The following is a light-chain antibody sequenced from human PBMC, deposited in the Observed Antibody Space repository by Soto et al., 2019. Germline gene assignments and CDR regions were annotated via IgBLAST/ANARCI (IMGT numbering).Light chain of an antibody. J-gene: IGKJ4*01. CDR3: QQYNNWLT. CDR1: QSVSGN. Sequence: EIVMTQSPATLSVSPGERATLSCRASQSVSGNLAGYQQKPGQAPRLLIYGASTRATGIPARFSGSGSGTEFTLTISSLQSEDFAVYYCQQYNNWLTFGGGTKVEIK. V-gene: IGKV3D-15*01. CDR2: GAS.